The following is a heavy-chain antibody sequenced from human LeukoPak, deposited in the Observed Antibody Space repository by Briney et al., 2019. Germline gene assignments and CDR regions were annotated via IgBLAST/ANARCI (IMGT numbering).Heavy chain of an antibody. Sequence: SVKVSCKASGGTFSSYAISWVRQAPGQGLEWMGGIIPIFGTANYAQKFQGRVTITADESTSTAYMELSSLRSGDTAVYYCASGDYSSSCCYYYYMDVWGKGTTVTISS. CDR1: GGTFSSYA. V-gene: IGHV1-69*13. D-gene: IGHD6-13*01. J-gene: IGHJ6*03. CDR3: ASGDYSSSCCYYYYMDV. CDR2: IIPIFGTA.